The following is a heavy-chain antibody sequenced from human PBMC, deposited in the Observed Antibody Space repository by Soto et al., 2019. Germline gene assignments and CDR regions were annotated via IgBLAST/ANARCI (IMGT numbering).Heavy chain of an antibody. J-gene: IGHJ5*02. D-gene: IGHD6-19*01. Sequence: QVRLVESGGGVVQPGRSLRLSCTASGFSFSSYAMYWFRQPPGKGLEWVAVISKDGMNKNYADSVKGRVTVSRDNANYSLDLQLNRLRGEDTAMYYCARDMYSSDYFVKGFEPWGQGTLVTVSS. CDR3: ARDMYSSDYFVKGFEP. CDR2: ISKDGMNK. CDR1: GFSFSSYA. V-gene: IGHV3-30*04.